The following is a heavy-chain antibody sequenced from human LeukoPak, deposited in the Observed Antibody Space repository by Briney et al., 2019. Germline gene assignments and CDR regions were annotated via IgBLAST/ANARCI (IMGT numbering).Heavy chain of an antibody. CDR2: IYPRDSDT. D-gene: IGHD1-7*01. CDR3: AKMGIRAGTFDY. J-gene: IGHJ4*02. V-gene: IGHV5-51*01. Sequence: GESLKISCKGSGYSFTNYWIGWVRHMPGKGLEWMGIIYPRDSDTRYSPSFQGQVTISADKSISTAYLQWSSLKASDTAMYYCAKMGIRAGTFDYWGQATLVTVSS. CDR1: GYSFTNYW.